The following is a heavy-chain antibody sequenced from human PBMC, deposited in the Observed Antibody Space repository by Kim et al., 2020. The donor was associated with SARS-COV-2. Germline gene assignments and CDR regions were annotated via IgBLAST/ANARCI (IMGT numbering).Heavy chain of an antibody. J-gene: IGHJ4*02. Sequence: VKGRFTTSRDNSKNTLYLQMNSLRAEDTAVYYCAREGGFTMVRGPTPFDYWGQGTLVTVSS. CDR3: AREGGFTMVRGPTPFDY. V-gene: IGHV3-30*01. D-gene: IGHD3-10*01.